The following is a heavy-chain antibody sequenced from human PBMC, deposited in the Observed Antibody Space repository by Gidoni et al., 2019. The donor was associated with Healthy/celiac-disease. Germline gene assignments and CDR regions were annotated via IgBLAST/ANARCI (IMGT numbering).Heavy chain of an antibody. D-gene: IGHD3-10*01. Sequence: QLQLQESGPGLVKPSETLSLPFPVSGCPISSSRYYWGWLRQPPGTGLEWSGSIYYSGSTYYNPSLKSRVTISVDTSKNQFSLKLSAVTAADTAVYYCARDPYYGSGSYYPALDYWGQGTLVTVSS. CDR1: GCPISSSRYY. CDR2: IYYSGST. CDR3: ARDPYYGSGSYYPALDY. J-gene: IGHJ4*02. V-gene: IGHV4-39*07.